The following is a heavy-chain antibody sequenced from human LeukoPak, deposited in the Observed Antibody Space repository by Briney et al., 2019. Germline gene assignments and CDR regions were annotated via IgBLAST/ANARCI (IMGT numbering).Heavy chain of an antibody. CDR2: IYYSGST. V-gene: IGHV4-39*07. CDR1: GDSISGSSNY. D-gene: IGHD1-7*01. Sequence: PPETLSLTCTVSGDSISGSSNYWSWVRQPPGKGLEWIANIYYSGSTWYNPSLKSRVIISVDTPKNQFSLRLNSVTAAYTAVYYCARDRGGYWNYPYYFDYWGQGTLVTVSS. CDR3: ARDRGGYWNYPYYFDY. J-gene: IGHJ4*02.